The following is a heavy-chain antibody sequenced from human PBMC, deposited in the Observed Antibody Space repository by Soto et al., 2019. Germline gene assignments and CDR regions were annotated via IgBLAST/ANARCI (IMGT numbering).Heavy chain of an antibody. J-gene: IGHJ4*02. CDR2: ISAYNGNT. D-gene: IGHD6-19*01. CDR3: ARDLAVGLVDY. Sequence: QVQLVQSGAEVKKPGASVKVSCKASGYTFTSYGISWVRQAPGQGLEWMGWISAYNGNTKYAQKLQGRVTMTTDTSTSTAYMAVTTLRSDDTAVYYCARDLAVGLVDYWGQGTLVTVSS. V-gene: IGHV1-18*01. CDR1: GYTFTSYG.